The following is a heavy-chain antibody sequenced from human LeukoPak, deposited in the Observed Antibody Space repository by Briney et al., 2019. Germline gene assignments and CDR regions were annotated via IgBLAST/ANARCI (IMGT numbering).Heavy chain of an antibody. V-gene: IGHV1-46*01. D-gene: IGHD1-26*01. Sequence: ASLKVSCKASGYTFTSYSIRWVRQAPGQGLEWMGIIKPSGGSTSYAQKFQGRVTMTSDTSTSTVYMELSSLRSEDTAVYYCARRSVTFSFDYWGQGTLVTVSS. CDR3: ARRSVTFSFDY. CDR2: IKPSGGST. J-gene: IGHJ4*02. CDR1: GYTFTSYS.